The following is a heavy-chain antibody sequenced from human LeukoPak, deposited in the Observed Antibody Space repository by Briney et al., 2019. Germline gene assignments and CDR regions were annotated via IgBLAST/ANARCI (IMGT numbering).Heavy chain of an antibody. V-gene: IGHV1-8*01. CDR3: ARDIITMVRGKGINWFDP. D-gene: IGHD3-10*01. J-gene: IGHJ5*02. CDR1: GYTFPSYD. CDR2: MYPNSGNT. Sequence: GASVKVSCKASGYTFPSYDINWVRQATGQGLEWMGWMYPNSGNTGYAQKFQGRVTMSRNTSISTAYMELSSLRSEDTAEYYCARDIITMVRGKGINWFDPWGQGTLVTVSA.